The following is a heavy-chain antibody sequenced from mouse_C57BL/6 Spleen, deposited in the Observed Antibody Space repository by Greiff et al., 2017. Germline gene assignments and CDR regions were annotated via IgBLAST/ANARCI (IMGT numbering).Heavy chain of an antibody. CDR1: GFNIKDYY. CDR3: TRYDYDGRFAY. Sequence: EVQLQQSGAELVRPGASVKLSCTASGFNIKDYYMHWVKQRPEQGLEWIGRIDPEDGDTEYAPKFQGKATMTADTSSNTAYLQLSSLTSEDTAVYYCTRYDYDGRFAYWGQGTLVTVSA. V-gene: IGHV14-1*01. D-gene: IGHD2-4*01. J-gene: IGHJ3*01. CDR2: IDPEDGDT.